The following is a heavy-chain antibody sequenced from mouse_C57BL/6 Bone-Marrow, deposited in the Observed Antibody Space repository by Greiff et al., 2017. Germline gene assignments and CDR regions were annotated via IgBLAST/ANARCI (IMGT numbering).Heavy chain of an antibody. V-gene: IGHV7-1*01. D-gene: IGHD2-4*01. Sequence: EVQLVESGGGLVQSGRSLRLSCATSGFTFSDFYMEWVRQAPGKGLEWIAASRNKANDYKTEYSAAVKGRFIVSRDTSQHILYLQMNALRAEDTAIYYCSREIYYDYWGQGTLVTVSA. CDR2: SRNKANDYKT. CDR3: SREIYYDY. CDR1: GFTFSDFY. J-gene: IGHJ3*01.